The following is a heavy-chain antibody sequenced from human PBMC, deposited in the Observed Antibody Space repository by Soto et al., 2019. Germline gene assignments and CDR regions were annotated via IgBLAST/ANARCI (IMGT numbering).Heavy chain of an antibody. CDR2: ISYDGSNK. Sequence: HPGGSLRLSCAASGFTFSSYGMHWVRQAPGKGLEWVAVISYDGSNKYYADSVKGRFTISRDNSKNTLYLQMNSLRAEDTAVYYCAKGNGSGSYYKHYYYGMDVWGQGTTVTVSS. D-gene: IGHD3-10*01. J-gene: IGHJ6*02. V-gene: IGHV3-30*18. CDR3: AKGNGSGSYYKHYYYGMDV. CDR1: GFTFSSYG.